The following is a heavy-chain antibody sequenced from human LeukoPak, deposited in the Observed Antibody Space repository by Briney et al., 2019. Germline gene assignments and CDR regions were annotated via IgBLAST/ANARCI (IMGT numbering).Heavy chain of an antibody. J-gene: IGHJ4*02. V-gene: IGHV1-24*01. CDR1: GYTLTELS. Sequence: ASVKVSCKVSGYTLTELSMHWVRQAPGKGLEWMGGFDPEDGETIYAQKFQGRVTMTEGTSTDTAYMELSSLRSEDTAVYYCATPSKGSFDYWGQGTLVTVSS. CDR3: ATPSKGSFDY. CDR2: FDPEDGET. D-gene: IGHD3-10*01.